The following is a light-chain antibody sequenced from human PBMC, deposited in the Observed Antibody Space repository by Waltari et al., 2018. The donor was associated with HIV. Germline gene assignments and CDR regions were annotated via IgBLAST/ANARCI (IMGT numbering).Light chain of an antibody. CDR3: QSADSNGIVV. J-gene: IGLJ2*01. V-gene: IGLV3-25*03. Sequence: SYGLTQPPSVSVSPGQTANITCSGNPLSKQYAHWYQQKAGQAPVSVMFKDTERPLGIPERFSGSSSGTGVTLTISGVQTEDEADFYCQSADSNGIVVFGGGTKLTVL. CDR1: PLSKQY. CDR2: KDT.